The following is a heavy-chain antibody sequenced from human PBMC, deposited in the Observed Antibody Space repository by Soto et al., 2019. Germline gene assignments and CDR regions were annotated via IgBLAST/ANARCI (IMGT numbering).Heavy chain of an antibody. V-gene: IGHV3-9*01. J-gene: IGHJ4*02. Sequence: EVQLVESGGGLVQPGRSLRLSCAASGFTFDDYAMHWVRQGPGKGLEWVSSISWNSGNLGCADSVKGRFTISRDNAKNSLYLQMNSLRGEDTALYYCAKGASTTVFAFNDYWGQGTLVTVSS. CDR2: ISWNSGNL. CDR3: AKGASTTVFAFNDY. CDR1: GFTFDDYA. D-gene: IGHD4-17*01.